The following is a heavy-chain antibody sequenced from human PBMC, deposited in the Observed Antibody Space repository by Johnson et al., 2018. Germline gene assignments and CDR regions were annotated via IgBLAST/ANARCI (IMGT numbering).Heavy chain of an antibody. CDR1: GFTFSAYG. CDR3: AKDWEIAGVGTGGYCHH. V-gene: IGHV3-30*18. J-gene: IGHJ1*01. Sequence: QVQLVQSGGGVVQPGRSLRLSCAASGFTFSAYGIHWVRQAPGKGLEWVAVISYDGSNKYFADSVKGGFTISRDNSKNTLYLQMNSLGAEDTAVYYFAKDWEIAGVGTGGYCHHWGQGTLVTVSS. CDR2: ISYDGSNK. D-gene: IGHD6-13*01.